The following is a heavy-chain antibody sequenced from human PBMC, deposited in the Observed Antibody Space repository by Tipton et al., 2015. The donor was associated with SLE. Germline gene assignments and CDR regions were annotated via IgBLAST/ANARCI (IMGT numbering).Heavy chain of an antibody. V-gene: IGHV3-30*04. CDR2: ISYDGSNK. Sequence: SLRLSCAASGFTFSNYPIHWVRQAPGKGLEWVALISYDGSNKYYADSVIGRFTISRDNSKNKLYLQMHSLRAEDTAVYYCAGEGYYYDDSADYCGQGALVTVSS. D-gene: IGHD3-22*01. J-gene: IGHJ4*02. CDR3: AGEGYYYDDSADY. CDR1: GFTFSNYP.